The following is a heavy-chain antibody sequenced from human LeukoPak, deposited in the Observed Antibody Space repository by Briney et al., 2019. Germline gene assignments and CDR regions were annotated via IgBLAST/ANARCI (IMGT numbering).Heavy chain of an antibody. CDR1: GFSFSSYS. CDR3: ARVWADYGDYYYYYYMDV. CDR2: ISSGSSYI. Sequence: GGSLTLSCAVSGFSFSSYSMNWVRQAPGKGLEWVSSISSGSSYIYYADSVKGRFTISRDNAKNSLYLQMSSLRAEDTAVYYCARVWADYGDYYYYYYMDVWGKGTTVTVSS. D-gene: IGHD4-17*01. V-gene: IGHV3-21*01. J-gene: IGHJ6*03.